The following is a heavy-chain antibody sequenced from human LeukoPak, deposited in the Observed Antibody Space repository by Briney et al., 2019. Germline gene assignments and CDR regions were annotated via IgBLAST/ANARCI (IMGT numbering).Heavy chain of an antibody. J-gene: IGHJ4*02. CDR2: ISYDGSNK. V-gene: IGHV3-30*04. D-gene: IGHD2-21*01. CDR3: AKAPVTTCSGAYCYPFDY. Sequence: GGSLRLSCAASGFTFSSYAMHWVRQAPGKGLEWVAVISYDGSNKYYADSVKGRFTISRDNSKNTLYLQMNRLRAEDAAVYYCAKAPVTTCSGAYCYPFDYWGQGTLVTVSS. CDR1: GFTFSSYA.